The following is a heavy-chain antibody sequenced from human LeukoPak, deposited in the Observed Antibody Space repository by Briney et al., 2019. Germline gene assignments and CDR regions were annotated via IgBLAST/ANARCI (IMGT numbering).Heavy chain of an antibody. Sequence: ASVKVSCKASGYTFTSYGISWVRQAPGQGLEWMGWISAYNGDTNYAQKLQGRVTMTTDTSTSTAYMELRSLRSDDTAVYYCARAKEFYCSSTSCWYNWFDPWGQGTLVTVSS. V-gene: IGHV1-18*01. CDR3: ARAKEFYCSSTSCWYNWFDP. J-gene: IGHJ5*02. CDR1: GYTFTSYG. D-gene: IGHD2-2*01. CDR2: ISAYNGDT.